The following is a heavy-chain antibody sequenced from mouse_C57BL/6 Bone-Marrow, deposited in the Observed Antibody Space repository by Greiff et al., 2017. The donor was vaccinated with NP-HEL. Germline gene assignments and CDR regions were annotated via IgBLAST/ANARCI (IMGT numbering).Heavy chain of an antibody. V-gene: IGHV7-3*01. D-gene: IGHD1-1*01. CDR2: IRHKANGYTT. CDR3: ARNHLLNTTVVPAMDY. J-gene: IGHJ4*01. CDR1: EFTFTDYY. Sequence: DVKLQESGGGLVQPGGSLSLSCAASEFTFTDYYMSWVRQPPGKALEWLGFIRHKANGYTTEYSASVKGRFTISRDNSQSIPYLQMNALRAEDSATYYCARNHLLNTTVVPAMDYWGQGTSGTVSS.